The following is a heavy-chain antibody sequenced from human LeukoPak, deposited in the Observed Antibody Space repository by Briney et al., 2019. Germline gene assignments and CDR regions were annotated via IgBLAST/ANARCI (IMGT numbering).Heavy chain of an antibody. CDR1: GDSITNRNW. V-gene: IGHV4-4*02. J-gene: IGHJ2*01. Sequence: SGTLSLTCAVSGDSITNRNWWNWVRQPPGKGLEWIGEISHSGSTNYNPSLKSRVPISVDKSKNEFSLNLSSVTAADTAVYYCARDSPAYCSGGNCYNWYFDLWGRGTLVSVSS. CDR3: ARDSPAYCSGGNCYNWYFDL. CDR2: ISHSGST. D-gene: IGHD2-15*01.